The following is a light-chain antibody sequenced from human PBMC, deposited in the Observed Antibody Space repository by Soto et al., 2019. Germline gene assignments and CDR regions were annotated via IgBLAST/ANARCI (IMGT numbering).Light chain of an antibody. CDR2: DTF. V-gene: IGKV1-5*01. CDR1: QYISSW. J-gene: IGKJ4*01. Sequence: DIQMTQSPSSLSASIGDRVTITCRASQYISSWLAWYQQKPGKAPKLLMFDTFSLESGVPSRFSGSRSGTEFTLTISSLQPDDYATYYCRQYNSYFPLTFGGGTEVEIK. CDR3: RQYNSYFPLT.